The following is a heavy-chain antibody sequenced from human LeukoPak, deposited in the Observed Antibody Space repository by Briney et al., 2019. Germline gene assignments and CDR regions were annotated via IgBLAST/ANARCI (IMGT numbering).Heavy chain of an antibody. Sequence: GGSLRLSCAASGFTFSSYWMNWVRQAPGKGLEWVANIKQDGSEKYYVDSVKGRFTISRDNAKNSLYLQMNSLGAEDTAVYYCARDTPHGQLWLDWGQGTLVTVSS. D-gene: IGHD5-18*01. CDR3: ARDTPHGQLWLD. J-gene: IGHJ4*02. V-gene: IGHV3-7*01. CDR2: IKQDGSEK. CDR1: GFTFSSYW.